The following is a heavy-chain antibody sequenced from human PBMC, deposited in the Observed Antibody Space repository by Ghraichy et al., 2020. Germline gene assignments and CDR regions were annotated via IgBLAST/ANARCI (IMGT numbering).Heavy chain of an antibody. CDR2: ISSSSSTT. J-gene: IGHJ4*02. V-gene: IGHV3-48*02. CDR3: ARERSDNYLSY. D-gene: IGHD2/OR15-2a*01. Sequence: GESLNISCAASGFSFAGFAMNWVRQAPGKGLEWISYISSSSSTTYYGDSVKGRFTISRDNAKNSLYLQMNSLRDEDTAVYYCARERSDNYLSYWGLGTRVTVSS. CDR1: GFSFAGFA.